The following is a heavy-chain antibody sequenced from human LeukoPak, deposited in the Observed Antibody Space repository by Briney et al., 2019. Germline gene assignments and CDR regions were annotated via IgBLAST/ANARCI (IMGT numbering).Heavy chain of an antibody. CDR3: AKDSSYSGSYRYYYYYYMDV. V-gene: IGHV3-30*04. CDR1: GFTFSFYS. D-gene: IGHD1-26*01. J-gene: IGHJ6*03. CDR2: ISYDGSNK. Sequence: PGGSLRLSCAASGFTFSFYSMNWVRQAPGKGLEWVAVISYDGSNKYYADSVKGRFTISRDNSKNTLYLQMNSLRAEDTAVYYRAKDSSYSGSYRYYYYYYMDVWGKGTTVTISS.